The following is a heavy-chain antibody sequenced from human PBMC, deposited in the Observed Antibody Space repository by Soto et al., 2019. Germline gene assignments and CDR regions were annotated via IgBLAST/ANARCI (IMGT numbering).Heavy chain of an antibody. V-gene: IGHV4-30-4*03. CDR3: SMVRGNQLLGWFDP. Sequence: PSETLSLTCTVSGGSISSGDYYWSWIRQPPGKGLEWIGYIYHSGTTYYNPSLKSRVTISVDTSKNQFSLKLTSVTAADTAVYYCSMVRGNQLLGWFDPWGQGTLVTDAS. J-gene: IGHJ5*02. CDR2: IYHSGTT. D-gene: IGHD2-2*01. CDR1: GGSISSGDYY.